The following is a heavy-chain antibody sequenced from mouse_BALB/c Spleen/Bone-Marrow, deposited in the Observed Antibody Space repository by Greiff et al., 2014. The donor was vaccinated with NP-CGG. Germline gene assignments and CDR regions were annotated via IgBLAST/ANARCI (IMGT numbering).Heavy chain of an antibody. CDR1: GYTFTSYY. CDR2: INPSNGGT. CDR3: TRSYYGNYFDV. D-gene: IGHD2-1*01. V-gene: IGHV1S81*02. J-gene: IGHJ1*01. Sequence: QVQLQQSGAELVKPGASVKLSCKVSGYTFTSYYRYWVKQRPGQGLEWIGEINPSNGGTNFNEKFKSKATLTVDKSSSTAYMQLSSLTSEDSAVYYCTRSYYGNYFDVWGAGTTVTVSS.